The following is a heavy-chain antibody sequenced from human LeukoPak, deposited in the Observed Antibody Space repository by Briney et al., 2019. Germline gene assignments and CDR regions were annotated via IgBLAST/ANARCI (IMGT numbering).Heavy chain of an antibody. V-gene: IGHV3-21*01. CDR1: EFTFSTYS. J-gene: IGHJ1*01. Sequence: GVSLRLSCAASEFTFSTYSMTWVRQAPGKGLEWVSSITSSSSYIYYADSVKGRFTISRDNAKNSLYLQMNSLRAEDTAVYYCARDFTTSSTAYFQHWGQGTLVTVSS. CDR2: ITSSSSYI. CDR3: ARDFTTSSTAYFQH. D-gene: IGHD6-6*01.